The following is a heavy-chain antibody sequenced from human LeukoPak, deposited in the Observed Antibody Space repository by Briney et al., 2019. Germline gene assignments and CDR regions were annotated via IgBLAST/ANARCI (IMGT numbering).Heavy chain of an antibody. D-gene: IGHD2-15*01. Sequence: SETLSLTCTVSGGSISSYYWSWIRQPPGKGLEWIGYIYYSGSTNYNPSLKSRVTISVDTSKNQFSLKLSSVTAADTAVYYCARVSGYCSGGGGYSRRHFDHWGQGTLVTVSS. CDR3: ARVSGYCSGGGGYSRRHFDH. CDR1: GGSISSYY. V-gene: IGHV4-59*01. CDR2: IYYSGST. J-gene: IGHJ4*02.